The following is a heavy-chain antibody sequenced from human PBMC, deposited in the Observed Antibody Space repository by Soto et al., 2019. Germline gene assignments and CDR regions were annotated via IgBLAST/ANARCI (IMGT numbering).Heavy chain of an antibody. J-gene: IGHJ4*02. D-gene: IGHD2-2*01. V-gene: IGHV1-18*01. CDR2: ISAYNGNT. Sequence: QVQLLQSGAEVKKPGASVKVSCKASGYTFTSYGIIWVRQAPGQGLEWMGWISAYNGNTNYAQKLQGRVTMTTDTSTSTSYMELRSRRADDTAVYYCARDHGGLIVVVPAARPCDYWGQGTLVTVSS. CDR3: ARDHGGLIVVVPAARPCDY. CDR1: GYTFTSYG.